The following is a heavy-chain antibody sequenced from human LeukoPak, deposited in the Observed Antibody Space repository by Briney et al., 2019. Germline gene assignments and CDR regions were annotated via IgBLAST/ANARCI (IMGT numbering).Heavy chain of an antibody. CDR3: ARHERVSHYAFDI. CDR2: IYYSGST. J-gene: IGHJ3*02. V-gene: IGHV4-39*01. D-gene: IGHD1-1*01. Sequence: SETLSLTCSISGASINGYYWAWIRQPPGKGLEWIGSIYYSGSTYYNPSLKSRVTISVDTSKNQFSLKLSSVTAADTAVYYCARHERVSHYAFDIWGQGTMVTVSS. CDR1: GASINGYY.